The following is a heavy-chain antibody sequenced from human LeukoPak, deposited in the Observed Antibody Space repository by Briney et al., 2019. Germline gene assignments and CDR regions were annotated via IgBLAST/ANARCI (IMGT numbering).Heavy chain of an antibody. CDR1: GFTFSSYS. V-gene: IGHV3-21*01. CDR3: ARERGYCSGGSCHNGARYYYYGVDV. CDR2: ISSSSSYI. Sequence: GGSLRLSCAASGFTFSSYSMNWVRQAPGKGLEWVPSISSSSSYIYYADSVKGRFTISRDNAKNSLYLQMNSLRAEDTAVYYCARERGYCSGGSCHNGARYYYYGVDVWGQGTTVTVSS. J-gene: IGHJ6*02. D-gene: IGHD2-15*01.